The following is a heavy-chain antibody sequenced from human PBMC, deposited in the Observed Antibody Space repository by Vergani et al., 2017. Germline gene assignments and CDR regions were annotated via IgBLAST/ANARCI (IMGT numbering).Heavy chain of an antibody. CDR1: GRSFTSYH. J-gene: IGHJ6*03. V-gene: IGHV4-34*01. CDR3: ARVNTETNGHLYYCYYMDV. CDR2: IDHTGRP. Sequence: QVQLQQLGGGLLKPSETLSLTCVVNGRSFTSYHWTWIRQSPGEGLEWVGDIDHTGRPDYNPSLRSRLTMSVDKSRNQFSLTLNSVTATDTAIYFCARVNTETNGHLYYCYYMDVWGQGTAVTVS. D-gene: IGHD4-11*01.